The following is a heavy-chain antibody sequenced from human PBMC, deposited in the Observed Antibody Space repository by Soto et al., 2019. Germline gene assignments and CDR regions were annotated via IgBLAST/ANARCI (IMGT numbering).Heavy chain of an antibody. J-gene: IGHJ5*02. D-gene: IGHD3-22*01. V-gene: IGHV4-34*01. CDR1: GGSFRGYY. Sequence: SETLSITCAVYGGSFRGYYWTWIRQPPGTGLEWIGEINHSGSTNYNPSLKSRVTISVDTSKNQFSLKLTSVTAADTALYYCARDYFDSSDYTTNWFDPWGQGALVT. CDR3: ARDYFDSSDYTTNWFDP. CDR2: INHSGST.